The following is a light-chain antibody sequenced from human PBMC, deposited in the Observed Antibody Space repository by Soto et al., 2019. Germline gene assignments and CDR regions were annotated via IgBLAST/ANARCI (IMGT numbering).Light chain of an antibody. CDR2: AAS. CDR3: LQDYNYPIT. J-gene: IGKJ5*01. CDR1: QGIRKY. V-gene: IGKV1-6*01. Sequence: QVSQSPSSLTASVGDSAPITCRSSQGIRKYLDWYQQKSGKAPKLLIYAASSLQTRVPTRFSGSGFGTDFTLIISSLQPEDFATYYCLQDYNYPITFGQGTRLEIK.